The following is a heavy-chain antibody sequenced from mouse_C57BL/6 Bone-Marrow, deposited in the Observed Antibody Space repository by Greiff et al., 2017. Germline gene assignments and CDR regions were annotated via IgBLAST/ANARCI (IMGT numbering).Heavy chain of an antibody. CDR3: ARHEAWDAFFDY. J-gene: IGHJ2*01. D-gene: IGHD4-1*01. CDR2: FYPGSGSL. V-gene: IGHV1-62-2*01. CDR1: GYTFTEYT. Sequence: LQESGAELVKPGASVKLSCKASGYTFTEYTIHWVKQRSGQGLEWIGWFYPGSGSLKYNEKFKDKATLTADTSSSPVYMELSRLTSEDSAVYFCARHEAWDAFFDYWGQGTTLTVSS.